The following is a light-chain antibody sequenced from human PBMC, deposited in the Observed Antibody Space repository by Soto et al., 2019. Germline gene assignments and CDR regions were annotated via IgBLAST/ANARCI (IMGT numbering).Light chain of an antibody. Sequence: EIVLTQSPATLSLSPGERATLSCRASQSVSIYLAWYQQKPGQAPRLLIYDASNRATGIPARFSGSGSGTDFTLTISSLEPEDFAVYYCQQRSNRPRTFGQGTKVDIK. CDR2: DAS. J-gene: IGKJ1*01. V-gene: IGKV3-11*01. CDR1: QSVSIY. CDR3: QQRSNRPRT.